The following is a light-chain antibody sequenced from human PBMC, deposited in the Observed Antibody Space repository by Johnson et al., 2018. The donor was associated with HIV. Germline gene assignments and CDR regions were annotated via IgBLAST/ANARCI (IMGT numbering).Light chain of an antibody. Sequence: QSVLTQPPSVSAAPGQKVTISCSGSSSNIGNKYVSWYQQLPGTAPKVLIYENNKRPSGIPDRFSGSKSGTSATLGITGLQTGDEADYYCGTWDSSLSVNYVFGTGTKVTVL. J-gene: IGLJ1*01. V-gene: IGLV1-51*01. CDR1: SSNIGNKY. CDR3: GTWDSSLSVNYV. CDR2: ENN.